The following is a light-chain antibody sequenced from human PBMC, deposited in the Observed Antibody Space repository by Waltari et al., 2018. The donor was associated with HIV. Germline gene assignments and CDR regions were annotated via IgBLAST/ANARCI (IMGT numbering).Light chain of an antibody. V-gene: IGLV1-47*01. CDR2: RNN. J-gene: IGLJ3*02. CDR3: GAWEDSLRGV. Sequence: QSVLTQPPSASGTPGHSVTISCSGSSSNIGSTLVYWYQQLPGAAPKLLIYRNNQRPSGGADRFAGSKSGICASLAVSGRRSEDEADYYVGAWEDSLRGVFGGGNKLTVL. CDR1: SSNIGSTL.